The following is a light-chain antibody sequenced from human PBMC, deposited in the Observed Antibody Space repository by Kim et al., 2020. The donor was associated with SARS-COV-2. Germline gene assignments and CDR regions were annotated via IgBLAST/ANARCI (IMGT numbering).Light chain of an antibody. J-gene: IGKJ4*01. CDR3: MQGAHWPAALT. CDR1: QRLVHSDGNTY. CDR2: KVS. Sequence: DVVMTQSPLSLPVTLGQPASISCKSSQRLVHSDGNTYLNWFQQRPGQSPRRLIYKVSNRDSGVPDRFSGSGSGTDFTLRISRVVAEDVGVYYCMQGAHWPAALTFGGGTKVDIK. V-gene: IGKV2-30*02.